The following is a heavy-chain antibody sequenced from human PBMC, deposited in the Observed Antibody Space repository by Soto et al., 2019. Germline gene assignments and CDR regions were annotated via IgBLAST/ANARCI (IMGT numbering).Heavy chain of an antibody. CDR3: ARHPGYCSGSSCYGYYTMDV. CDR1: DGSSSSSSCS. CDR2: IYYGGNT. V-gene: IGHV4-39*01. Sequence: SQPLSHTCTVSDGSSSSSSCSRAWIHKPPGKGLEWIGTIYYGGNTYYNPSLKSRVTISVDTSKNQFSLELSSVTAADTAVYSCARHPGYCSGSSCYGYYTMDVWGQGTTVTVSS. J-gene: IGHJ6*02. D-gene: IGHD2-2*01.